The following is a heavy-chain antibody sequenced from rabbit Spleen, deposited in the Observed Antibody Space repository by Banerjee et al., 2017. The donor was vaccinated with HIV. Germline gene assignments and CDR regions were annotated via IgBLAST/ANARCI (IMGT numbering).Heavy chain of an antibody. D-gene: IGHD1-1*01. CDR2: INIVTGKS. J-gene: IGHJ6*01. V-gene: IGHV1S40*01. Sequence: QSLEESGGGLVQPEGSLALTCTASGVSFSSNHYMCWVRQAPGKGLEWIACINIVTGKSVYASWAEGRFIMSRTSSTTVTLQMTSLTAADTATYFCARDTSSSFSSYGMDLWGPGTLVTVS. CDR1: GVSFSSNHY. CDR3: ARDTSSSFSSYGMDL.